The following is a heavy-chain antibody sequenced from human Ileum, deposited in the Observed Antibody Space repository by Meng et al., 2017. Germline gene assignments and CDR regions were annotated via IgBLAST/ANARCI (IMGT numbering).Heavy chain of an antibody. CDR2: ILYTGNT. J-gene: IGHJ4*02. CDR3: ARAPDRGRYSD. CDR1: GASISSSSCD. V-gene: IGHV4-39*07. Sequence: QLQVRGSGRGLVKPLEPLSLTCSVSGASISSSSCDWGWIRQPPGRGLEWIGSILYTGNTFYNPPLKSRVTISVDTSKNQFSLKLNSVTAADTAIYYCARAPDRGRYSDWGQGTLVTVSS. D-gene: IGHD1-26*01.